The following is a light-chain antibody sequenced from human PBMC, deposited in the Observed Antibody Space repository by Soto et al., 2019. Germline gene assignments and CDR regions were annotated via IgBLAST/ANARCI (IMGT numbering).Light chain of an antibody. CDR3: QVWDSSSDHVV. CDR1: NIGSKS. CDR2: YDR. V-gene: IGLV3-21*04. J-gene: IGLJ2*01. Sequence: SYELTQPPSVSVAPGKTARSTCGGNNIGSKSVDWYQQKPGQAPVLVIYYDRHRPSGIPERFAGSNSGNTATLTISRVEAGDEADYYCQVWDSSSDHVVFGGGTKVTVL.